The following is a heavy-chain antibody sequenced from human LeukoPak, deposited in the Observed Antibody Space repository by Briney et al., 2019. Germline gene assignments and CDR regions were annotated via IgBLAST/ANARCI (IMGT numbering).Heavy chain of an antibody. J-gene: IGHJ6*03. CDR3: AKDSSSWSYYMDV. D-gene: IGHD6-13*01. Sequence: GRSLRLSCPASGFTFSNHGMHWVRQAPGKGLECVAVISYDGSNKYYADSVKGRFTISRDNAKNTLYLQMNSLRAEDTAVYYCAKDSSSWSYYMDVWGKGTTVTVSS. CDR2: ISYDGSNK. V-gene: IGHV3-30*18. CDR1: GFTFSNHG.